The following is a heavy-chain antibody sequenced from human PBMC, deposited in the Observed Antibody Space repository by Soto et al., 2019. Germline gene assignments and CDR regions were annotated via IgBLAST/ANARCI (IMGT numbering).Heavy chain of an antibody. D-gene: IGHD3-3*01. Sequence: PGGSLRLSCAASGFTFDDYAMHWVRQAPGKGLEWVSGISWNSGSIGYADSVKGRFTISRDNAKNSLYLQMNSLRAEDTALYYCATGAIFGVVTHYYYYYMDVWGKGTTVTVSS. CDR1: GFTFDDYA. J-gene: IGHJ6*03. CDR3: ATGAIFGVVTHYYYYYMDV. V-gene: IGHV3-9*01. CDR2: ISWNSGSI.